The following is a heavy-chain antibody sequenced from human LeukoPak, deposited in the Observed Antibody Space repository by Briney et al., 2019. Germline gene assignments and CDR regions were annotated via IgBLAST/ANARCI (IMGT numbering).Heavy chain of an antibody. CDR1: GFTFSSYG. CDR2: IRPDGNNK. D-gene: IGHD5-18*01. CDR3: AKDGSGYSYSDY. J-gene: IGHJ4*02. Sequence: PGGSLRLSCAASGFTFSSYGMHWVRQAPGKGLEGVAFIRPDGNNKYYADSVKGRFTISRDNSKNTLYLQMNSLRSEDTAVYYCAKDGSGYSYSDYWGQGTLVTVSS. V-gene: IGHV3-30*02.